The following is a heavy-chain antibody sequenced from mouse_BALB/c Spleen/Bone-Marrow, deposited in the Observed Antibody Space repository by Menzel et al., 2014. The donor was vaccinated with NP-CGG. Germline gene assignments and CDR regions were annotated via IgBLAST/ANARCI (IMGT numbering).Heavy chain of an antibody. CDR2: INPDSSTI. V-gene: IGHV4-1*02. D-gene: IGHD1-1*01. J-gene: IGHJ3*01. Sequence: EVQLQQSGGGLVQPGGSLKLSCAASGFDFSRYWMSWVRQAPGKGLEWIGEINPDSSTINYTPSLKDKFIISRDNAKSTLYLQMSKVRSEDTALYYCERLSYYGRFAYWGQGTLVTVSA. CDR1: GFDFSRYW. CDR3: ERLSYYGRFAY.